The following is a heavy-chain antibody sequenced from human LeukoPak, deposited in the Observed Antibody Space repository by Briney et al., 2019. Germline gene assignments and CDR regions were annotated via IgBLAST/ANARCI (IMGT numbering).Heavy chain of an antibody. Sequence: GGSLRLTCIASGFTFNRYAMFWVRQAPGKGLEWVSLIWYDGSNKYYADSVKGRFTISRDNSKNTLYLQMNSLRAEDTAVYYCARARGWEPNYYYYYMDVWGKGTTVTVSS. CDR1: GFTFNRYA. J-gene: IGHJ6*03. V-gene: IGHV3-33*01. D-gene: IGHD1-26*01. CDR2: IWYDGSNK. CDR3: ARARGWEPNYYYYYMDV.